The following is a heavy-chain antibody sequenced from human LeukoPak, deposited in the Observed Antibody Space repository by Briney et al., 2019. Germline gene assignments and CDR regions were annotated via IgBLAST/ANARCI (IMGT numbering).Heavy chain of an antibody. V-gene: IGHV3-48*01. J-gene: IGHJ6*03. CDR1: GFTFGPYT. Sequence: PGGSLRLSCAASGFTFGPYTMNWVRQAPGKGLEWVSYISSSSDTIYYADSVKGRFTISRDNSKNTLYLQMNGLRGEDTAVYHCAKTGFQFGYYYYYMDVWGKGTTVTVSS. D-gene: IGHD1-14*01. CDR3: AKTGFQFGYYYYYMDV. CDR2: ISSSSDTI.